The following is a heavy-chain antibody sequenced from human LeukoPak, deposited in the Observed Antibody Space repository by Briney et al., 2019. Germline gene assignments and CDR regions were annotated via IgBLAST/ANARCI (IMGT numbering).Heavy chain of an antibody. V-gene: IGHV4-59*01. CDR2: IYYSGST. CDR3: ARARVRGFDP. D-gene: IGHD3-22*01. Sequence: KASETLSLTCTVSGGSISSYYWSWIRQPPGKGLEWIGYIYYSGSTNYNPSLKSRVTISVDTSKNQFSLKLSSVTAADTAVYYCARARVRGFDPWGQGTLVTVSS. J-gene: IGHJ5*02. CDR1: GGSISSYY.